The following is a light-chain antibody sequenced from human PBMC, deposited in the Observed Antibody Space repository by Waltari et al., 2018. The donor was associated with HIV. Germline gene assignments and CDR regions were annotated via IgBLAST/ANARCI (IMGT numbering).Light chain of an antibody. CDR1: NIERKS. J-gene: IGLJ2*01. CDR2: YDS. CDR3: QVWDSFSGHVL. V-gene: IGLV3-21*04. Sequence: SSVLTQSPSVSVAPGKTAMITCGGNNIERKSVHWYQQKAGQAPMLLIFYDSDRPSGIAERGSGSNSGNTTNLTIGRVGDGDEAGYYWQVWDSFSGHVLFGGGTKLTVL.